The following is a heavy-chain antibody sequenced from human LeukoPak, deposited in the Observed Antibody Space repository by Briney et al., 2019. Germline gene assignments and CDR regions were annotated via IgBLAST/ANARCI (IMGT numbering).Heavy chain of an antibody. CDR1: GFTVSSNY. CDR2: IYSGGST. D-gene: IGHD2-2*01. V-gene: IGHV3-66*01. J-gene: IGHJ4*02. CDR3: ARAEKPAADYDY. Sequence: GGSLRLSCAASGFTVSSNYMSWVRQAPGKGLEWVSVIYSGGSTYYADSVKGRFTISRDNSKSTLYLQMNSLRAEDTAVYYCARAEKPAADYDYWGQGTLVTVSS.